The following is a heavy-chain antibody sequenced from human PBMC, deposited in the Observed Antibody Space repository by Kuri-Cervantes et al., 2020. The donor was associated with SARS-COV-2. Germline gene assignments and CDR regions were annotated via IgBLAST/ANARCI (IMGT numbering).Heavy chain of an antibody. J-gene: IGHJ3*02. V-gene: IGHV1-8*01. CDR1: GYTLTSYD. CDR2: MNPNSGNT. CDR3: ARGEGAAPDLDAFDI. Sequence: ASVKVSCNASGYTLTSYDINWVRQATGQGLEWMGWMNPNSGNTGYAQKFQGRVTMTRNTSISTAYMELSSLRSEDTAVYYCARGEGAAPDLDAFDIWGQGTMVTVSS. D-gene: IGHD1-26*01.